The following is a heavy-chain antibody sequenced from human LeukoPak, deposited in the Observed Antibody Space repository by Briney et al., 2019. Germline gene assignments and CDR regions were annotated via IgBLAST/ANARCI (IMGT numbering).Heavy chain of an antibody. J-gene: IGHJ4*02. CDR3: ARGSWPISYYDILTGYPFLDY. CDR1: GFTFSSYA. Sequence: GGSLRLSCAASGFTFSSYAMHWVRQAPGKGLEWVAVISYDGSNKYYADSVKGRFTISRDNSKNTLYLQMNSLRAEDTAVYYCARGSWPISYYDILTGYPFLDYWGQGILVTVSS. V-gene: IGHV3-30-3*01. D-gene: IGHD3-9*01. CDR2: ISYDGSNK.